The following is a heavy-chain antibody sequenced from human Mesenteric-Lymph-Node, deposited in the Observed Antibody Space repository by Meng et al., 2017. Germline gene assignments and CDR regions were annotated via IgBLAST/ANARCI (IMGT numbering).Heavy chain of an antibody. CDR3: ARDHMMGYCSGGSCYGYYYYGMDV. D-gene: IGHD2-15*01. CDR2: IYYSGST. J-gene: IGHJ6*02. Sequence: SQTLSLTCTVSGGSITNYYWSWIRQTPGKGLEWIGYIYYSGSTYYNPSLKSRVTISVDTSKNQFSLKLSSVTAADTAVYYCARDHMMGYCSGGSCYGYYYYGMDVWGQGTTVTVSS. CDR1: GGSITNYY. V-gene: IGHV4-59*12.